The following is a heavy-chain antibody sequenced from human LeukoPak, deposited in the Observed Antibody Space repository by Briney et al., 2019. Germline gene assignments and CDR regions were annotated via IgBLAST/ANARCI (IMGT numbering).Heavy chain of an antibody. CDR1: GFTFSSYG. D-gene: IGHD4-17*01. CDR2: ISYDGSNK. Sequence: PGRSLRLSCAASGFTFSSYGMHWVRQAPGKGLEWVAAISYDGSNKYYADSVKGRFTISRDNSKNTLYLQMNSLRAEDTAVYYCATTTVTTPAHDYWGQGTLVTVSS. J-gene: IGHJ4*02. CDR3: ATTTVTTPAHDY. V-gene: IGHV3-30*03.